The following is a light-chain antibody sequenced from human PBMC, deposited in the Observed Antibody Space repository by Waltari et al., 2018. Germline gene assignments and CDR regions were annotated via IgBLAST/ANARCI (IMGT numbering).Light chain of an antibody. CDR1: QDIRNY. J-gene: IGKJ1*01. Sequence: AIQMTQSPSSLSASVGDRVTISCRASQDIRNYLGWSQQKPGKAPKLLIYGAFSLQTGVPSRFSGSGAGTDFTLTINSLQPEDFATYYCLQDYTYPWTFGPGTKVEIK. CDR2: GAF. CDR3: LQDYTYPWT. V-gene: IGKV1-6*01.